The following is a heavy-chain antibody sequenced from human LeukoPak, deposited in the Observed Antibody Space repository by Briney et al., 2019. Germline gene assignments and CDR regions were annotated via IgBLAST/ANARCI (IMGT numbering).Heavy chain of an antibody. CDR2: ISHDGNIK. V-gene: IGHV3-30*04. Sequence: GGSLRLSCAASGFTFSSYTMHWVRRAPGKGLEWVAVISHDGNIKYHADSMKDRFTIFRDNSRNTLYLQMNNLRPEDTAVYSCARAKYYDSRGYSVREAYDIWGQGTMVTVSS. CDR3: ARAKYYDSRGYSVREAYDI. J-gene: IGHJ3*02. D-gene: IGHD3-22*01. CDR1: GFTFSSYT.